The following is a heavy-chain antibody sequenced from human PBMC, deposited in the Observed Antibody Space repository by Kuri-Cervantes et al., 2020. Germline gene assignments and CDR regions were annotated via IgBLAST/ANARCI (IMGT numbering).Heavy chain of an antibody. J-gene: IGHJ4*02. V-gene: IGHV3-49*03. CDR3: TSEMVGY. D-gene: IGHD2-15*01. CDR2: IRSKAYGGTT. CDR1: GFTFGDYA. Sequence: GESLKISCTASGFTFGDYAMGWFRQAPGKGLEWVGFIRSKAYGGTTEYAASVKGRFTISRDDSKSIAYLQMNSLKTEDTAVYYCTSEMVGYWGQGTLVTVSS.